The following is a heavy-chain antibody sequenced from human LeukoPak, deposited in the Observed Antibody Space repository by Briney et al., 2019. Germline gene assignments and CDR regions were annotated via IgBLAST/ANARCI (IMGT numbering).Heavy chain of an antibody. J-gene: IGHJ4*02. V-gene: IGHV3-30*18. CDR1: GFTFSNYG. CDR3: AEEISAYGGYDY. CDR2: ISPDGSNK. Sequence: PGRSLRLSCAASGFTFSNYGMHWVRQAPGKGLEWVAVISPDGSNKYYADSVKGRFTISRDNSKNTLYLQMNTLSADDTAVYYCAEEISAYGGYDYWGQGTLVTVSS. D-gene: IGHD5-12*01.